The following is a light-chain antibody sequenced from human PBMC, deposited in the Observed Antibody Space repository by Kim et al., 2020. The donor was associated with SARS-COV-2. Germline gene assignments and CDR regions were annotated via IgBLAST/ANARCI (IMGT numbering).Light chain of an antibody. CDR1: QSVTYI. J-gene: IGKJ4*01. V-gene: IGKV3-15*01. CDR2: GAS. Sequence: SPGERVTLSCRASQSVTYILTWYQHKPGQPPRVLIYGASHRDTGVPARFSGSGSGTGFTLTITSLQSEDVGIYYCQQYSDWPPLTFGGGTKVDIK. CDR3: QQYSDWPPLT.